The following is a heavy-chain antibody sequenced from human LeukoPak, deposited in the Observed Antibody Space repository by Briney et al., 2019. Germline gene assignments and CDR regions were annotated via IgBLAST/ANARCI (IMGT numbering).Heavy chain of an antibody. D-gene: IGHD7-27*01. Sequence: GGSLRLSCVGSGFTFNTYWMTWVRQAPGKGLEWVANIREDGSEIYYLDSVKGRFTIFRDNAKNSLYLQMNGLRAEDTAVYYCARHWAHLDYWGQGTLVTVSS. CDR3: ARHWAHLDY. J-gene: IGHJ4*02. CDR2: IREDGSEI. V-gene: IGHV3-7*01. CDR1: GFTFNTYW.